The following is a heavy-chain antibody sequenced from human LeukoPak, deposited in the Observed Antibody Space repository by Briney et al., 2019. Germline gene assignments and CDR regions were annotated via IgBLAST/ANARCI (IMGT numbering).Heavy chain of an antibody. CDR2: MNPNSGNT. D-gene: IGHD3-10*01. Sequence: ASVKVSCKASGYTFTSYDINWVRQATGQGLEWMGWMNPNSGNTGYAQKFQGRVTMTRNTSISTAYMELSSLRSEDTAVYYCARGKLWFGELSSYYYGMDVWGQGTTVTVSS. J-gene: IGHJ6*02. CDR1: GYTFTSYD. V-gene: IGHV1-8*01. CDR3: ARGKLWFGELSSYYYGMDV.